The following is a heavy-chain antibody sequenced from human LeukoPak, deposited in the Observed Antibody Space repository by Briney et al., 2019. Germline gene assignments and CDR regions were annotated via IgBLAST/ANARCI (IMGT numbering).Heavy chain of an antibody. D-gene: IGHD6-25*01. CDR1: GCTFSNYS. V-gene: IGHV3-30-3*01. CDR2: ISYDGSNQ. J-gene: IGHJ6*02. CDR3: AITIAAATSYGLDV. Sequence: GGSLRLSCAASGCTFSNYSMHWVRQAPGKGLEWVAVISYDGSNQYYADSVKGRFTISRDNSKNTLYLQMNTPMTEDKAVYYCAITIAAATSYGLDVWGQGTTVTVSS.